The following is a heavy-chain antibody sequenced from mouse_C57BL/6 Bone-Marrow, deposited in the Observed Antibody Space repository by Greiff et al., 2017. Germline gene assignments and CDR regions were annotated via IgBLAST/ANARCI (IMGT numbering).Heavy chain of an antibody. CDR2: IYPRSGNT. J-gene: IGHJ3*01. Sequence: QVQLQQSGAELARPGASVKLSCKASGYTFTSYGISWVKQRTGQGLEWIGEIYPRSGNTYYNEKFKGKATLTADKSSSTAYMQLSSLTSEDSAVYYCANLLWYPWFAYWGQGTLVTVSA. CDR1: GYTFTSYG. D-gene: IGHD2-1*01. V-gene: IGHV1-81*01. CDR3: ANLLWYPWFAY.